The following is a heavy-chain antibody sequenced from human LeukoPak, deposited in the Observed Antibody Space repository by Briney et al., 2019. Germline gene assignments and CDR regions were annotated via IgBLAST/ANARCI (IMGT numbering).Heavy chain of an antibody. CDR1: GFTFSSYE. D-gene: IGHD3-10*01. CDR2: ISVSGSTI. J-gene: IGHJ4*02. V-gene: IGHV3-48*03. Sequence: GGSLRLSCAASGFTFSSYEMNWVRPAPGKGLEWVSYISVSGSTIYYADSVKGRFTISRDNAKNSLSLQMNSLRAEDTAVYYCARDFGNYWGQGTLVTVSS. CDR3: ARDFGNY.